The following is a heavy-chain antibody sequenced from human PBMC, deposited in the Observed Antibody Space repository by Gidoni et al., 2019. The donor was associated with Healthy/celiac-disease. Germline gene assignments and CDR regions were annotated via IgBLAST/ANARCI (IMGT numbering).Heavy chain of an antibody. CDR1: GFTFDDYA. V-gene: IGHV3-9*01. CDR3: AKSDSSSWYGTPLYGPTFDY. CDR2: ISWNSGSI. Sequence: EVQLVESGAGLVQPGRSLRLSCADSGFTFDDYAMPWVRQAPGKGLEWVSGISWNSGSIGYADSVKGRFTISRDNAKNSLYLQMNSLRAEDTALYYCAKSDSSSWYGTPLYGPTFDYWGQGTLVTVSS. J-gene: IGHJ4*02. D-gene: IGHD6-13*01.